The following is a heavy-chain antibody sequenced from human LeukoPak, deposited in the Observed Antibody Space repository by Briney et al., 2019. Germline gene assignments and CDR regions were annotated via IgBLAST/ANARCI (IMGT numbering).Heavy chain of an antibody. CDR1: GVSITSDY. V-gene: IGHV4-59*01. D-gene: IGHD3/OR15-3a*01. J-gene: IGHJ2*01. Sequence: PSETLSLTCTVSGVSITSDYWSWIRQPPGKGLEFLAFICYTETTNYNPSLKSRATISIDTSKNQFSLILNSVTAADTAIYYCARLEKVDFMTYHYFPFWGRGTLVTVSS. CDR3: ARLEKVDFMTYHYFPF. CDR2: ICYTETT.